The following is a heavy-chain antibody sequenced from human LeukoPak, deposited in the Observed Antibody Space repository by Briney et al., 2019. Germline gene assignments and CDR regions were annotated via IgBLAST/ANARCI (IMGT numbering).Heavy chain of an antibody. CDR1: GFTFSSYW. CDR3: ARDGYLAPVIAFLDY. V-gene: IGHV3-74*01. Sequence: PAGGSLRLSCAASGFTFSSYWMHWVRQSPGKGLEWVGQLKGEGSRANYADSVRGRFTISRDNAKNTVYLQLNSLRAEDTAVYYCARDGYLAPVIAFLDYWGQGTPVTVSS. J-gene: IGHJ4*02. CDR2: LKGEGSRA. D-gene: IGHD2-2*03.